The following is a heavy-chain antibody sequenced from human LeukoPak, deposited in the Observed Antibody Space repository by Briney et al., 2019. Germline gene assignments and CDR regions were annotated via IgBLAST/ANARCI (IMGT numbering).Heavy chain of an antibody. J-gene: IGHJ3*02. CDR3: ARAENMVSPFHI. V-gene: IGHV3-48*02. CDR1: GFIFSSYS. D-gene: IGHD5/OR15-5a*01. CDR2: ISTTGSTI. Sequence: GGSLRLSCAASGFIFSSYSMNWVRQAPGKGLEWVSYISTTGSTIYYADSVKGRFTISRDNAKSSLYLQMNSLRDEDTAVYYCARAENMVSPFHIWGQGTMVTVSS.